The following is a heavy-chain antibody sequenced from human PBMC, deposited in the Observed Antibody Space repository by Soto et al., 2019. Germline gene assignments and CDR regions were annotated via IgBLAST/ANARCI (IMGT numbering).Heavy chain of an antibody. CDR3: ASSPSSGYYYFDY. CDR1: GGSISSGDYY. Sequence: QVQLQESGPGLVKPSQTLSLTCTVSGGSISSGDYYWSWIRQPPGKGLEWIGYIYYSGSTYYNPSLKRRGTIAVDTSKSQFSRKLSSVTAADTAVYYCASSPSSGYYYFDYWGQGTLVTVSS. J-gene: IGHJ4*02. V-gene: IGHV4-30-4*01. D-gene: IGHD3-22*01. CDR2: IYYSGST.